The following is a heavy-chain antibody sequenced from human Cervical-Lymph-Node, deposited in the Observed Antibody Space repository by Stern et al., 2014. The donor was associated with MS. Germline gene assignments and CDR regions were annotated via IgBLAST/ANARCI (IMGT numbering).Heavy chain of an antibody. D-gene: IGHD3-10*02. CDR1: GFIFSNYW. Sequence: EDQLVESGGGLVQPGESLRLSCAASGFIFSNYWMHWVRQVPGKGLVWVSRIDSAGSGTSYADSAKGRFTISRDNAKNMVYLQMNSLRTEDTAVYYCGSVFEFWGQGTLVTVSS. J-gene: IGHJ4*02. CDR3: GSVFEF. CDR2: IDSAGSGT. V-gene: IGHV3-74*02.